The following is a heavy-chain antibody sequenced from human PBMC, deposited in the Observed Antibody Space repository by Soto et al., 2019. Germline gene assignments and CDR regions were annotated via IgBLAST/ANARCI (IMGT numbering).Heavy chain of an antibody. Sequence: VRLVESGGTLVQPGGSLRISCAASGLTFSGHWMTWVRQTPGKGPEWVANISPDGSDKSYVDSVKGRFTISRDNDKNSMSLHLDSLRAEATAVYHCACRPAGNTYHAVFDFWGQGTLVTVSS. CDR3: ACRPAGNTYHAVFDF. D-gene: IGHD6-6*01. CDR2: ISPDGSDK. CDR1: GLTFSGHW. J-gene: IGHJ4*02. V-gene: IGHV3-7*03.